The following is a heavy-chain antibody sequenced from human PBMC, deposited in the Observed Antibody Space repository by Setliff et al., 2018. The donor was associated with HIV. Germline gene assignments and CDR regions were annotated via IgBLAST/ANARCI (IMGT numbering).Heavy chain of an antibody. CDR2: FYTSGST. Sequence: SETLSLTCTVSGGSIRNEDYFWSWIRQPAGKGLEWIGRFYTSGSTNYNPPFKSRVTISEGTSENQFSLKLTSVTAADTAMYYCATHYYASGSFDHWGQGTLVTVSS. CDR3: ATHYYASGSFDH. V-gene: IGHV4-61*02. D-gene: IGHD3-10*01. J-gene: IGHJ4*02. CDR1: GGSIRNEDYF.